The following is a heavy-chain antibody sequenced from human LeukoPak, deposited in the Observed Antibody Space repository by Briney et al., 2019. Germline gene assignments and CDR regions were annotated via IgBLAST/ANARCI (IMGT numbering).Heavy chain of an antibody. D-gene: IGHD3-22*01. V-gene: IGHV4-30-4*08. CDR2: IYYSGST. J-gene: IGHJ3*02. Sequence: SQTLSLTCTVSGGSISSGDYYWSWIRQPPGKGLEWIGYIYYSGSTYYNPSLKGRVTISVDTSKNQFSLKLSSVTAADTAVYYCASRSYYYDSSGYDAFDIWGQGTMVTVSS. CDR3: ASRSYYYDSSGYDAFDI. CDR1: GGSISSGDYY.